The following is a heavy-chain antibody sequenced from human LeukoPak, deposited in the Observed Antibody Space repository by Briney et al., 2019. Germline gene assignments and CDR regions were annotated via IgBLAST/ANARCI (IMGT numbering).Heavy chain of an antibody. CDR2: INPNSGGT. D-gene: IGHD1-26*01. CDR3: ARDWKYIGSYYGTDP. V-gene: IGHV1-2*02. J-gene: IGHJ5*02. CDR1: GYTFTGYY. Sequence: ASVKVSCKASGYTFTGYYMYWVRQAPGQGLEWMGWINPNSGGTNYAQKFQGRVTMTRDTSISTAYMELSRLRSDDTAVYYCARDWKYIGSYYGTDPWGQGTLVTVSS.